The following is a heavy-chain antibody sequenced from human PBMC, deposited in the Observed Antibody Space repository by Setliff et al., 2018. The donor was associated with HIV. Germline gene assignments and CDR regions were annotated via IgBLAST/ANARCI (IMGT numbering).Heavy chain of an antibody. V-gene: IGHV4-59*12. CDR2: IYETGST. J-gene: IGHJ6*03. D-gene: IGHD5-18*01. CDR3: ARDGYTNGYGYYYFYMDV. CDR1: GDSISGYY. Sequence: SETLSLTCTVSGDSISGYYWSWIRLSPGKGLEWIGFIYETGSTYYNPSLKSRVSISIDTSKNQFSLKLSSVTAADTAVYFCARDGYTNGYGYYYFYMDVWGKGTTVTVSS.